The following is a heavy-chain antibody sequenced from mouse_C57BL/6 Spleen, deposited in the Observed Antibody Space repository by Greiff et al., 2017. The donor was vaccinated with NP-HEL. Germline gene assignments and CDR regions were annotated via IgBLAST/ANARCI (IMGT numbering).Heavy chain of an antibody. D-gene: IGHD2-5*01. J-gene: IGHJ4*01. Sequence: EVKLVESGGGLVKPGGSLKLSCAASGFTFSDYGMHWVRQAPEKGLEWVAYISSGSSTIYYADTVKGRFTISRDNAKNTLFLQMTSLRSEDTAMYYCAREGYSNYWYSMDYWGQGTSVTVSS. CDR2: ISSGSSTI. V-gene: IGHV5-17*01. CDR3: AREGYSNYWYSMDY. CDR1: GFTFSDYG.